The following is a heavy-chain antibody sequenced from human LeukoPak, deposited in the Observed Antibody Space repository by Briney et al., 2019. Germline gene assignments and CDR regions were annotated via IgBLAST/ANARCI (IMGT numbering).Heavy chain of an antibody. Sequence: SETLSLTCTVSGGSITSSSYYWGWIRQPPGKGLEWIGSIYYSGSTYYSPSLKSRVTISVDTSKNQFSLKLSSVTAADTAVYYCALVGATGNWFDPWGQGTLVTVSS. J-gene: IGHJ5*02. CDR3: ALVGATGNWFDP. CDR1: GGSITSSSYY. V-gene: IGHV4-39*01. D-gene: IGHD1-26*01. CDR2: IYYSGST.